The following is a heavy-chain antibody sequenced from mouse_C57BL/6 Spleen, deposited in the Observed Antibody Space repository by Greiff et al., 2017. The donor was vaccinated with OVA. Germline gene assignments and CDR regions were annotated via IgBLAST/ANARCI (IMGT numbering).Heavy chain of an antibody. J-gene: IGHJ2*01. CDR1: GFTFTDYY. V-gene: IGHV7-3*01. Sequence: EVKLMESGGGSVQPGGSLSLSCAASGFTFTDYYMSWVRQPPGKALEWLGFIRNKANGYTTEYSASVKGRFTISRDNSQSILYLQMNALRAEDSATYYCARYIRGYFDYWGQGTTLTVSS. CDR2: IRNKANGYTT. CDR3: ARYIRGYFDY.